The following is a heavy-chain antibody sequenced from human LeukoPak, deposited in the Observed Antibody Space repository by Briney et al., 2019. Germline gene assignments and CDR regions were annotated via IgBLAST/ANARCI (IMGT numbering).Heavy chain of an antibody. Sequence: PGGSLRLSCAASGFTFSSYWMHWVRQAPGKGLVWVSRINSDGSSTSYADSVKGRFTISRDHAKNTLYMQMNSLRAEDTAVYYCARDGNYYDSSGYYSYWGQGTLVTVSS. D-gene: IGHD3-22*01. CDR1: GFTFSSYW. CDR2: INSDGSST. J-gene: IGHJ4*02. V-gene: IGHV3-74*01. CDR3: ARDGNYYDSSGYYSY.